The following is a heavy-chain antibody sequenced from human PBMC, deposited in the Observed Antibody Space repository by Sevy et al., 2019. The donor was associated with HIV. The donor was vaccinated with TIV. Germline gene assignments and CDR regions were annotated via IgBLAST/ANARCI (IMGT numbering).Heavy chain of an antibody. V-gene: IGHV3-9*01. CDR3: ERDIGAGSNSETSSPPFFFFYYFDS. Sequence: GGSLRLSCAASGFSLDDYAMHWVRQSSGKGLEWVAGISWNSGSIGYADSVKGRFTISRDNARNTLYLQMNNMRSEDTALYYCERDIGAGSNSETSSPPFFFFYYFDSWGQGTLVTVSS. CDR2: ISWNSGSI. J-gene: IGHJ4*02. CDR1: GFSLDDYA. D-gene: IGHD1-26*01.